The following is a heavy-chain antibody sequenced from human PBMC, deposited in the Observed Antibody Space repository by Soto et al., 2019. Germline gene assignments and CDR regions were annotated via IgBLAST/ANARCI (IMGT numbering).Heavy chain of an antibody. D-gene: IGHD3-22*01. V-gene: IGHV3-30*18. CDR3: AKTQQPWGYYESRGFAAGGLSSGMVV. CDR2: ISYDGSNK. CDR1: GFTFSSYG. Sequence: QVQLVESGGGVVQPGRSLRLSCAASGFTFSSYGMHWVRQAPGKGLEWVAVISYDGSNKYYAESVKGRFTNSRANSKDSLYLQMHSVRAETTPAYYSAKTQQPWGYYESRGFAAGGLSSGMVVWGQGTRVTVSS. J-gene: IGHJ6*02.